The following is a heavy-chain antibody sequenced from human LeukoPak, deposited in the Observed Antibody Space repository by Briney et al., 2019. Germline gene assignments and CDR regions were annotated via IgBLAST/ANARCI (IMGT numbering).Heavy chain of an antibody. CDR3: ARVVGDWLPYFHY. CDR2: IYHSGST. J-gene: IGHJ4*02. Sequence: SETLSLTCDVSGYSISSDYYWGWIRQPPGKGLEWIGSIYHSGSTYYNPSLKSRVTLSLDTSKNQFSLKLSSVTAADTAVYYCARVVGDWLPYFHYWGQGTLVTVSS. D-gene: IGHD3/OR15-3a*01. CDR1: GYSISSDYY. V-gene: IGHV4-38-2*01.